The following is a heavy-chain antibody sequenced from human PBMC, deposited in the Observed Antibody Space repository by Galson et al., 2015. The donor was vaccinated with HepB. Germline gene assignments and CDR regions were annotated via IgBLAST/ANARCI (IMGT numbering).Heavy chain of an antibody. V-gene: IGHV6-1*01. CDR3: AVDYGDYESQEENWYFDL. CDR1: GDSVFSNSGA. J-gene: IGHJ2*01. D-gene: IGHD4-17*01. CDR2: TFFRSKWYS. Sequence: CAISGDSVFSNSGAWNWIRLSPSRGLEWLGRTFFRSKWYSDYAVSVRSRITINPDTSKNQFSLKLSSVTAADTAVYYCAVDYGDYESQEENWYFDLWGRGTLVTVSS.